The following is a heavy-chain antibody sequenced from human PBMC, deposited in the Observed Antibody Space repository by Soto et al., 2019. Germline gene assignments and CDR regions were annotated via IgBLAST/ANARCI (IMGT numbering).Heavy chain of an antibody. Sequence: PSETLSLTCAVYGGSFSCYYWTWIRQPPGKGLEWIGEINHSGSTNYKPSLTSRVTISVDTSKNQLSLKMSSVTAADTAVYYCARGRTLITGTSLDYWGQGTLVTVSS. CDR3: ARGRTLITGTSLDY. CDR2: INHSGST. CDR1: GGSFSCYY. J-gene: IGHJ4*02. V-gene: IGHV4-34*01. D-gene: IGHD1-20*01.